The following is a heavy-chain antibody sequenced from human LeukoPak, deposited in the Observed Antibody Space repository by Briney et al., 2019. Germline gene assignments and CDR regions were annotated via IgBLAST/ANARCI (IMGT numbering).Heavy chain of an antibody. J-gene: IGHJ4*02. V-gene: IGHV3-21*01. CDR2: ISSSSSYI. D-gene: IGHD4-11*01. CDR3: ARDSLDYSNYGPDH. CDR1: GFTFSSYS. Sequence: GGSLRLSCAASGFTFSSYSMNWVRQAPGKGLEWVSSISSSSSYIYYADSVKGRFTISRDNAKNSLYLQMNSLRAEDTAVYYCARDSLDYSNYGPDHWGQGTLVTVSS.